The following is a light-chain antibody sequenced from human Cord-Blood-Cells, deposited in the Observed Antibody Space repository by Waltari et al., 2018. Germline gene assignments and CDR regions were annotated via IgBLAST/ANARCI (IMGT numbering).Light chain of an antibody. V-gene: IGKV3-20*01. J-gene: IGKJ1*01. CDR3: QQYGSSPWT. CDR1: QSVSSSY. Sequence: EIVLTQSPGTLSLSPGERATLSCRASQSVSSSYLAGYQQKPGQAPRLLIYGASGRATGIPDRFSGSGSGTDFTLTISRLEPEDFAVYYCQQYGSSPWTFGQGTKVEIK. CDR2: GAS.